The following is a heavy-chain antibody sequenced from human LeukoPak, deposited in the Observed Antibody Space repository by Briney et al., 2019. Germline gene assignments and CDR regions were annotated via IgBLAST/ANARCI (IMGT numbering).Heavy chain of an antibody. V-gene: IGHV3-48*01. CDR1: GFTFSSYS. CDR3: AKDSSWGSIAAAGTSCGY. Sequence: GGSLRLSCAASGFTFSSYSMNWVRQAPGKGLEWVSYISSSSSTIYYADSVKGRFTISRDNSKNTLYLQMNSLRAEDTAVYYCAKDSSWGSIAAAGTSCGYWGQGTLVTVSS. J-gene: IGHJ4*02. CDR2: ISSSSSTI. D-gene: IGHD6-13*01.